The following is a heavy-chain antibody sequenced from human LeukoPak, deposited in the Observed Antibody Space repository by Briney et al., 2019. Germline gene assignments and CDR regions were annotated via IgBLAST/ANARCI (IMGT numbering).Heavy chain of an antibody. Sequence: GGSLRLSCAASKFTFSDYSMSWVRQAPGKGLEWVSSISSIGNSIYYADSVKGRFTVSRDNAKNSLYLQMNSLRAEDTAVYYCARRYCSSTSCLLDYWGQGTLVTVSS. CDR1: KFTFSDYS. CDR2: ISSIGNSI. J-gene: IGHJ4*02. CDR3: ARRYCSSTSCLLDY. D-gene: IGHD2-2*01. V-gene: IGHV3-21*01.